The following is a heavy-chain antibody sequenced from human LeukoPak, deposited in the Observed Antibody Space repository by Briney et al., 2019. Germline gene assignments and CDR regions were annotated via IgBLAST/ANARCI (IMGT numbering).Heavy chain of an antibody. D-gene: IGHD1-26*01. V-gene: IGHV1-18*01. CDR3: ARDGPRSAGATRFLDY. CDR2: ISAYNGNT. Sequence: ASVKVSCKASGYTFTGYGISWVRQAPGQGLEWMGWISAYNGNTNYAQKLQGRVTMTTDTSTGTAYMDLMSLRSDDTAVCFCARDGPRSAGATRFLDYWGQGTLVTVSS. J-gene: IGHJ4*02. CDR1: GYTFTGYG.